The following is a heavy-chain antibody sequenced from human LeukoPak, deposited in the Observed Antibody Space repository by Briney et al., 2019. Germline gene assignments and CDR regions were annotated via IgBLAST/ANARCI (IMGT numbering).Heavy chain of an antibody. Sequence: SETLSLTCAVYGGSFSGYYWSWIRQPPGKGLEWIGEINHSGSTYYNPSLKSRVTISVDRSKNQFSLKLSSVTAADTAVYYCAREGIYFDYWGQGTLVTVSS. CDR1: GGSFSGYY. CDR2: INHSGST. V-gene: IGHV4-34*01. J-gene: IGHJ4*02. CDR3: AREGIYFDY.